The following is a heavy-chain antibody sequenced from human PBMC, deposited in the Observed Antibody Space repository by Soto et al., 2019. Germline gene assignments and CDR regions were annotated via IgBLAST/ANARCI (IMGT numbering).Heavy chain of an antibody. D-gene: IGHD3-9*01. CDR1: GFTFSSYG. J-gene: IGHJ6*03. Sequence: QVQLVESGGGVVQPGRSLRLSCAASGFTFSSYGMHWVRQAPGKGLEWVAVIWYDGSNKYYADSVKGRFTISRDNSKNTLYLQMNSLRAEDTAVYYCARGNLADNYYYYMDVWGKGTTVTVSS. CDR3: ARGNLADNYYYYMDV. CDR2: IWYDGSNK. V-gene: IGHV3-33*01.